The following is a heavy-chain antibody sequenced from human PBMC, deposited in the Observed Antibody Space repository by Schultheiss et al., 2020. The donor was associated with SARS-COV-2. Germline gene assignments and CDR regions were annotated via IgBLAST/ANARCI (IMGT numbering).Heavy chain of an antibody. CDR2: IYYSGST. V-gene: IGHV4-39*02. J-gene: IGHJ4*02. Sequence: SETLSLTCTVSGGSISSSSYYWGWIRQPPGKGLEWIGSIYYSGSTYYNPSLKSRVTISVDTSKNQFSLKLSSVTAADTAVYYCARETGYSSSCYGYWGQGTLVTVSS. D-gene: IGHD6-13*01. CDR3: ARETGYSSSCYGY. CDR1: GGSISSSSYY.